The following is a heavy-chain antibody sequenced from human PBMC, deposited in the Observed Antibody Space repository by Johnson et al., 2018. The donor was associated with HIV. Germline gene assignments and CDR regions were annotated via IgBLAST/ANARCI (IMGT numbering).Heavy chain of an antibody. V-gene: IGHV3-30*18. Sequence: QVQLVESGGGLVRRGGSLRLSCVVSGFTFSSNGMHWVRQAPGKGLEWVAVISYDGSNKYYADSVKGRFTISRDNAKNSLFLHMNSLRAEDTALYYCAKSIDAAADDAFDIWGQGTMVTVSS. CDR1: GFTFSSNG. J-gene: IGHJ3*02. D-gene: IGHD6-13*01. CDR2: ISYDGSNK. CDR3: AKSIDAAADDAFDI.